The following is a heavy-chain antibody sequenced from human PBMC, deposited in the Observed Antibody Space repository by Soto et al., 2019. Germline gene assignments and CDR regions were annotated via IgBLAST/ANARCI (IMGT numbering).Heavy chain of an antibody. V-gene: IGHV4-30-2*01. CDR2: IYHSGST. CDR1: GGSISSGGYS. Sequence: TLSLTCAVSGGSISSGGYSWSWIRQPPGKGLEWIGYIYHSGSTYYNPSLKSRVTISVDRSKNQFSLKLSSVTAADTAVYYCAASCVGCGGFNYYGMDGWGQRPTVTVSS. J-gene: IGHJ6*02. D-gene: IGHD2-21*01. CDR3: AASCVGCGGFNYYGMDG.